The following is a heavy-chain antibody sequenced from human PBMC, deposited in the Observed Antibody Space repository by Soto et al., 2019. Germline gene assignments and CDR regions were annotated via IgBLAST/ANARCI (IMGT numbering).Heavy chain of an antibody. V-gene: IGHV1-46*01. J-gene: IGHJ4*02. CDR1: GYTFTSYY. CDR3: ASLAADHYFDY. D-gene: IGHD6-13*01. CDR2: INPSGGST. Sequence: PGGSLRLSCAASGYTFTSYYMHWVRQAPGQGLEWMGIINPSGGSTSYAQKFQGRVTMTRDTSTSTVYMELSSLRSEDTAVYYCASLAADHYFDYWGQGTLVTVSS.